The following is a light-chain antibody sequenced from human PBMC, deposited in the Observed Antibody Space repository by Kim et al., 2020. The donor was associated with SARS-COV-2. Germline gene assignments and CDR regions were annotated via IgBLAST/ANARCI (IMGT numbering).Light chain of an antibody. V-gene: IGKV3-11*01. CDR1: KSVRNY. Sequence: LFPGERATLSCRASKSVRNYLAWYKQKPGQAPRLLIYDTSNRATGIPARFSGSGSGTDFTLTISSLEPEDFAVYYCQQRSNWPITFGQGTRLEIK. CDR2: DTS. CDR3: QQRSNWPIT. J-gene: IGKJ5*01.